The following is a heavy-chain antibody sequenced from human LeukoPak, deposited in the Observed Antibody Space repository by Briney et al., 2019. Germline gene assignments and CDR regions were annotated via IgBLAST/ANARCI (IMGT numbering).Heavy chain of an antibody. V-gene: IGHV3-30*18. J-gene: IGHJ4*02. CDR3: AKDPFPSPYMIDSPYFDY. CDR2: ISYDGSNK. CDR1: GFTFSSYG. Sequence: GSLRLSCTASGFTFSSYGMHWVRQAPGKGLEWVAVISYDGSNKYYADSVKGRFTISRDNSKNTLYLQMNSLRAEDTAVYYCAKDPFPSPYMIDSPYFDYWGQGTLVTVSS. D-gene: IGHD3-22*01.